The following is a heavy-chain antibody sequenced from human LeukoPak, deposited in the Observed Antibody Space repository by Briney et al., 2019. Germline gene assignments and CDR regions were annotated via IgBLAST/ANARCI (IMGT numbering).Heavy chain of an antibody. Sequence: PGGSLRLSCAASGFTFSSYGMHWVRQAPGKGLEWVAVIWYDGSNKYYADSVKGRFTISRDNSKNTLYLQMNSLRAEDTAVYYCARHLLLGYCSSTSCHATGYWGQGTLVTVSS. CDR3: ARHLLLGYCSSTSCHATGY. J-gene: IGHJ4*02. CDR2: IWYDGSNK. V-gene: IGHV3-33*01. CDR1: GFTFSSYG. D-gene: IGHD2-2*01.